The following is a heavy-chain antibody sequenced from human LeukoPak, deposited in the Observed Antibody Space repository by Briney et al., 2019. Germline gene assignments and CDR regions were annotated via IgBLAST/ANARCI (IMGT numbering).Heavy chain of an antibody. CDR1: GGSFSGYY. Sequence: SETLSLTCAVYGGSFSGYYWSWLRQPPGKGLEWIGEINHSGSTNYNPSLKSRVTISVDTSKNQFSLKLSSVTAADTAVYYCARGAELATISRRSAFDIWGQGTMVTVSS. V-gene: IGHV4-34*01. CDR2: INHSGST. CDR3: ARGAELATISRRSAFDI. J-gene: IGHJ3*02. D-gene: IGHD5-24*01.